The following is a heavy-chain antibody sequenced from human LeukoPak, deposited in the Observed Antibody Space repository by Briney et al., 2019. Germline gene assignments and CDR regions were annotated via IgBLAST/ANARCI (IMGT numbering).Heavy chain of an antibody. J-gene: IGHJ5*02. CDR1: GYSFSNYD. V-gene: IGHV1-18*01. D-gene: IGHD3-16*01. CDR2: ISAYNGNT. CDR3: ARGKDLGVPEGTNWFDP. Sequence: GASVKVSCKASGYSFSNYDITWVRQAPGQGLEWMGWISAYNGNTNYAQNLQGRVTMTTDTSTSTAYMELRSLRSDDTAVYYCARGKDLGVPEGTNWFDPWGQGTLVTVSS.